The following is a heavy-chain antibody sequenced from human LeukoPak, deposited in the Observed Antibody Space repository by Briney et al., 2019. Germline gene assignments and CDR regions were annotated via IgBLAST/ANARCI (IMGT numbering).Heavy chain of an antibody. CDR1: GGSISSYY. Sequence: SETLSLTCTVSGGSISSYYWSWIRQPPGKGLEWIGSIYYSGSTYYNPSLKSRVTISVDTSKNQFSLKLSSVTAADTAVYYCARHLVPAASLYYFDYWGQGTLVTVSS. J-gene: IGHJ4*02. CDR3: ARHLVPAASLYYFDY. CDR2: IYYSGST. V-gene: IGHV4-39*01. D-gene: IGHD2-2*01.